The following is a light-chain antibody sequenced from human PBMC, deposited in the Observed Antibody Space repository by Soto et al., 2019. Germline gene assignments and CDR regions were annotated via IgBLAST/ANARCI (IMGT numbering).Light chain of an antibody. J-gene: IGKJ1*01. V-gene: IGKV1-33*01. CDR1: QDISIY. CDR3: QQYDSLTWT. CDR2: DTS. Sequence: DIQMTQSPSSLSASVGDRVTITCLASQDISIYLNWYQQKLGKAPKLLIYDTSTLGAGVPARFSGSGSGTVLTLTSNSLQPEDLATYYCQQYDSLTWTFGQGTRV.